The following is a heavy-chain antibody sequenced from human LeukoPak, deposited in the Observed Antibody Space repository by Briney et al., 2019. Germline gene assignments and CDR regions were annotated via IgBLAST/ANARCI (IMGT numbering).Heavy chain of an antibody. J-gene: IGHJ6*02. D-gene: IGHD3-3*01. V-gene: IGHV4-34*01. CDR3: ARDTLGSDYDFWSGYYPPHYYYYGMDA. CDR2: INHSGST. Sequence: PSRTLSLTCAVYGGSFSGYYWSWIRQPPGKGLEWIGEINHSGSTNYNPALKSRVTISVDTSKNQFSLKLSSVTAADTAVYYCARDTLGSDYDFWSGYYPPHYYYYGMDAWGQGTTVTVSS. CDR1: GGSFSGYY.